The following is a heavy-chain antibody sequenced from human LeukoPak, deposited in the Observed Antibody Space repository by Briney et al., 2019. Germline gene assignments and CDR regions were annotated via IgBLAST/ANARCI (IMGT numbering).Heavy chain of an antibody. CDR1: GYTFTSYG. J-gene: IGHJ4*02. Sequence: RASVKVSCKASGYTFTSYGISWVRQAPGQGLEWMGWISAYNGNTNYAQKPQGRVTMTTDTSTSTAYMELRSLRSDDTAVYYCARRLGYSSGWSEFDYWGQGTLVTVSS. CDR3: ARRLGYSSGWSEFDY. CDR2: ISAYNGNT. D-gene: IGHD6-19*01. V-gene: IGHV1-18*01.